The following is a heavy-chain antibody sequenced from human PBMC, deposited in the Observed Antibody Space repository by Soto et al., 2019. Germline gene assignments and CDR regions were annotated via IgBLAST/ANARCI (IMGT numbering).Heavy chain of an antibody. V-gene: IGHV4-59*08. J-gene: IGHJ4*02. Sequence: SETLSLTCTVSGGSISSYYWSWIRQPPGKGLEWIGYIYYSGSTNYNPSLKSRVTISVDTSKNQFSLKLSSVTAADTAVYYCARAPYDFWSGYSDWGQGTLVTVSS. CDR1: GGSISSYY. CDR2: IYYSGST. D-gene: IGHD3-3*01. CDR3: ARAPYDFWSGYSD.